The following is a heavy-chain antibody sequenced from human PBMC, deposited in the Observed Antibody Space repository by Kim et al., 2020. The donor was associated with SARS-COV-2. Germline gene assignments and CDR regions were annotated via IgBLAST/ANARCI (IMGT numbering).Heavy chain of an antibody. CDR2: IWYDGSNK. J-gene: IGHJ4*02. CDR3: ASDHGADPFDY. D-gene: IGHD4-17*01. Sequence: GGSLRLSCAASGFTFSSYGMHWVRQAPGKGLEWVAVIWYDGSNKYYADSVKGRFTISRDNSKNTLYLQMNSLRAEDTAVYYCASDHGADPFDYWGQGTLVTVSS. V-gene: IGHV3-33*01. CDR1: GFTFSSYG.